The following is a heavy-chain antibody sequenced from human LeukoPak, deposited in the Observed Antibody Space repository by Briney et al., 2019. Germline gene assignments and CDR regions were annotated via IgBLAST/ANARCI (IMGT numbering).Heavy chain of an antibody. CDR3: ARPLWFGELQLAFDI. V-gene: IGHV1-2*02. Sequence: GASVKVSCKASGYTFTGYYMHWVRQAPGQGLEWMGWINPDSDGTSYAQKFQGRVTMTWDTSITTAYMELSRLRSDDTAVYYCARPLWFGELQLAFDIWGQGTLVTVSS. CDR2: INPDSDGT. CDR1: GYTFTGYY. D-gene: IGHD3-10*01. J-gene: IGHJ3*02.